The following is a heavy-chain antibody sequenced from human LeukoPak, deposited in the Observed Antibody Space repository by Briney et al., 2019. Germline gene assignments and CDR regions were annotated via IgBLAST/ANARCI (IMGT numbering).Heavy chain of an antibody. CDR2: INPKSGHT. Sequence: ASVKVSCTASGYTFIGSYIHWVRQAPGQGLERVGRINPKSGHTNYAQRFQGRVTMTRDTSISTAYMEVSKLKSDDTAVYFCARDSAPYYFDSNTFSNPSGLFGYWGQGTLVTVSS. V-gene: IGHV1-2*06. D-gene: IGHD3-22*01. CDR3: ARDSAPYYFDSNTFSNPSGLFGY. CDR1: GYTFIGSY. J-gene: IGHJ4*02.